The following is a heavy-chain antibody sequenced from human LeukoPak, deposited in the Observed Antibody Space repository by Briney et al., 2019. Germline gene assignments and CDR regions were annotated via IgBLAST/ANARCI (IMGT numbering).Heavy chain of an antibody. V-gene: IGHV3-74*01. Sequence: GGSLRLSCAASGFTFSSYWMHWVRQAPGKGLVWVSRINSDGSSTSYADSVKGRFTISRDNAKNTLYLQMNSLRAEDTAVYYYARAQPPYYDFWSGYYYYYYMDVWGKGTTVTVSS. J-gene: IGHJ6*03. D-gene: IGHD3-3*01. CDR3: ARAQPPYYDFWSGYYYYYYMDV. CDR2: INSDGSST. CDR1: GFTFSSYW.